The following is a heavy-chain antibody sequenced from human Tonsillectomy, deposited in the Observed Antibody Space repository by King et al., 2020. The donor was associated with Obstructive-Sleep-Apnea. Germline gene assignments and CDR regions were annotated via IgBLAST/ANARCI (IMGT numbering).Heavy chain of an antibody. D-gene: IGHD5-24*01. J-gene: IGHJ6*02. CDR1: GFTFSSYG. V-gene: IGHV3-33*01. CDR2: IWYDGSNK. Sequence: VQLVESGGGVVQPGRSLRLSCAASGFTFSSYGMHWVRQAPGKGLEWVAVIWYDGSNKYYADSVKGRFTISRYNSKNTLYLQMNSLRAEDTAVYYCARAGADGYNSGDYYYYYGMDVWGQGTTVTVSS. CDR3: ARAGADGYNSGDYYYYYGMDV.